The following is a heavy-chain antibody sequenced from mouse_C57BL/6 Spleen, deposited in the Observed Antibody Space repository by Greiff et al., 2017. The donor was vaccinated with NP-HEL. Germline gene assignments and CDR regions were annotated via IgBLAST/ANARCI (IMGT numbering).Heavy chain of an antibody. CDR3: TSGSLRLFAY. V-gene: IGHV1-15*01. CDR1: GYTFTDYE. J-gene: IGHJ3*01. D-gene: IGHD1-1*01. Sequence: QVQLQQSGAELVRPGASVTLSCKASGYTFTDYEMHWVKQTPVHGLEWIGAIDPETGGTAYNQKFKGKAILTADKSSSTAYMELRSLTSEDSAVYYCTSGSLRLFAYWGQGTLVTVSA. CDR2: IDPETGGT.